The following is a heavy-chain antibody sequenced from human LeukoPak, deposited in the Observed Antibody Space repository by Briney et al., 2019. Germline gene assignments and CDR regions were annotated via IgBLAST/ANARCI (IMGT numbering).Heavy chain of an antibody. CDR1: GFTFSKYW. V-gene: IGHV3-74*01. J-gene: IGHJ4*02. D-gene: IGHD6-19*01. CDR2: INTDGTVT. Sequence: GGSLRLSCAASGFTFSKYWMLWVRQAPGKGLEGVSRINTDGTVTTYADSVKGRFTVSRDNADNTMFLQMNSVRDEDTAVYYCATKQWLAPPPDSWGQGTPVTVSS. CDR3: ATKQWLAPPPDS.